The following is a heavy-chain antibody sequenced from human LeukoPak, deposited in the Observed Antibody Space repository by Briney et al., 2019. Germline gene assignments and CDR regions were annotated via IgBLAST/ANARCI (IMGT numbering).Heavy chain of an antibody. J-gene: IGHJ4*02. CDR3: ARGGGNYYQDY. D-gene: IGHD1-26*01. CDR1: GGSFSGYY. V-gene: IGHV4-34*01. CDR2: INHSGST. Sequence: SETLSLTCAVYGGSFSGYYWTLIRQPPGKGLEWIGEINHSGSTNYNPPLKSRVTISVDTSKNQFSLKLRSVTAADTAVYYCARGGGNYYQDYWGQGTLVTVSS.